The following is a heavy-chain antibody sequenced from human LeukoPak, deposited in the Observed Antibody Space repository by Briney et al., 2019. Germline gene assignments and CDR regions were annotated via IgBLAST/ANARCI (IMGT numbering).Heavy chain of an antibody. CDR1: GFTFNSYW. D-gene: IGHD1-14*01. V-gene: IGHV3-7*04. CDR2: IKQYGSEK. J-gene: IGHJ6*02. Sequence: GGPLRLSCAASGFTFNSYWMSWVRQAPGKGLGGVTNIKQYGSEKYYVDSVKGGFTISRDNAKNSLYLQMNSLRAVDTAVYYSARVRSSTGYYYYGMDVWGQGTTVTVSS. CDR3: ARVRSSTGYYYYGMDV.